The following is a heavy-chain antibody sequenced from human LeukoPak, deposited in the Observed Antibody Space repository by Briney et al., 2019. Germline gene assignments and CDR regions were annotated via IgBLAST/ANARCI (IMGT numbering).Heavy chain of an antibody. D-gene: IGHD3/OR15-3a*01. Sequence: ASVKVSCKASGYTFTGHYIFWVRQAPGQGLEWMGWTNPNSGATNYAQKFQGRVTMTRDTSINTAYMELSSLILDDTAVYFCTREDWWGQGTPVTVS. V-gene: IGHV1-2*02. CDR3: TREDW. J-gene: IGHJ4*02. CDR1: GYTFTGHY. CDR2: TNPNSGAT.